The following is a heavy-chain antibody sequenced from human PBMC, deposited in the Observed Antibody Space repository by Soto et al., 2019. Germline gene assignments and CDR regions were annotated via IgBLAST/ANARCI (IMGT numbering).Heavy chain of an antibody. CDR1: GFSIGDYA. V-gene: IGHV3-23*01. CDR2: ISDSGVNT. Sequence: EVQLLESGGGFIQPGGSLRLSCAASGFSIGDYAMSWVRQAPGKGLEWVSSISDSGVNTFYADSVKGRFAIYRDKSKNTVYMQMNILRNEDTALYYCAKDGLRKDDYWGRGTLVTVSS. J-gene: IGHJ4*02. CDR3: AKDGLRKDDY.